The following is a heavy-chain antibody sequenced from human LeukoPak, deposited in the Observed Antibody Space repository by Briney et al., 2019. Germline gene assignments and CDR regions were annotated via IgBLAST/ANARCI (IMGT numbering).Heavy chain of an antibody. CDR3: ARVATMPYYYGMDV. J-gene: IGHJ6*02. CDR1: GFIVSAYY. Sequence: PGGSLRLSCAASGFIVSAYYMNWVRQAPGKGLEWVSLTYSGGSTYYADSVKGRFTISRDNSKNTLYLQMNSLRAEDTAVYYCARVATMPYYYGMDVWGQGTTVTVSS. D-gene: IGHD5-12*01. V-gene: IGHV3-66*01. CDR2: TYSGGST.